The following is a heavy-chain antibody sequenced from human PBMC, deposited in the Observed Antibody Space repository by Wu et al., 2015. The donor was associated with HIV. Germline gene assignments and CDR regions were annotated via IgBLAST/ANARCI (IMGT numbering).Heavy chain of an antibody. Sequence: QVQLVQSGAEVKKPGASVKVSCKASGYTFTSYYMHWVRQAPGQGLEWMGIINPSGGSTSYAQKFQGRVTMTRDTSTSTVYMELSSLRSEDTAVYYCARDRFSGDQGPNWFDPWGQGTLVTVSS. J-gene: IGHJ5*02. CDR1: GYTFTSYY. CDR2: INPSGGST. D-gene: IGHD4-17*01. V-gene: IGHV1-46*01. CDR3: ARDRFSGDQGPNWFDP.